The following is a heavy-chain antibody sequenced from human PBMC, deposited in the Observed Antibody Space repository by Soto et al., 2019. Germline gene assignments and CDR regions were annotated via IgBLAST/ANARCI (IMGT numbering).Heavy chain of an antibody. Sequence: GESLKISCEASGYRITSDWITRVRQMPGKGLEWMGGIDPSDSYSKYSPSFQGHVTMSVDKSINTAFLQWSRLQASDTAKYYCGRYFEWSTAGNGIDVWGQGTTVTVYS. J-gene: IGHJ6*02. CDR1: GYRITSDW. CDR2: IDPSDSYS. V-gene: IGHV5-10-1*01. CDR3: GRYFEWSTAGNGIDV. D-gene: IGHD3-9*01.